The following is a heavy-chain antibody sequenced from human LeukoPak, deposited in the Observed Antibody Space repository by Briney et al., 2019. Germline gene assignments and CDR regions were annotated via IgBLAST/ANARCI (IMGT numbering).Heavy chain of an antibody. Sequence: PSETLSLTCAVYGGSFSGYYWSWIRQPTGKGLEWIGEINHSGSTNYNPSLKGRVTISVDTSKNQFSLKLSSVTAADTAVYYCARSLIVVITRMGNWFDPWGQGTLVTVSS. V-gene: IGHV4-34*01. CDR1: GGSFSGYY. CDR2: INHSGST. J-gene: IGHJ5*02. CDR3: ARSLIVVITRMGNWFDP. D-gene: IGHD3-22*01.